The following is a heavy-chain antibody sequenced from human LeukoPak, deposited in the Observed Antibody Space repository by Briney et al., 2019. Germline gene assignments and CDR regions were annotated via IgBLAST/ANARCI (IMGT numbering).Heavy chain of an antibody. J-gene: IGHJ6*04. V-gene: IGHV3-30*02. CDR1: GFTLSDYV. CDR2: LHYDGIKK. Sequence: PGGSLRLSCSASGFTLSDYVMHWVRQAPGKGLEWVASLHYDGIKKYYAAPVKGRFTISRDNAKNSLYLQMNSLRAEDTAVYYCAELGITMIGGVWGKGTTVTISS. CDR3: AELGITMIGGV. D-gene: IGHD3-10*02.